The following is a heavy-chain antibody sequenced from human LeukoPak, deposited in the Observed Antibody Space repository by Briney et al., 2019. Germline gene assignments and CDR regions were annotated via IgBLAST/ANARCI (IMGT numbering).Heavy chain of an antibody. CDR1: GGSISSGGYS. J-gene: IGHJ6*02. V-gene: IGHV4-30-2*01. CDR3: ARGGTVTTTPHGPFGENYYYYGMDV. CDR2: IYHSGST. D-gene: IGHD4-17*01. Sequence: PSETLSLTCAVSGGSISSGGYSWSWIRQPPGKGLEWIGHIYHSGSTNYNPSLKSRVTISVDTSKNQFSLKLSSVTAADTAVYYCARGGTVTTTPHGPFGENYYYYGMDVWGQGTTVTVSS.